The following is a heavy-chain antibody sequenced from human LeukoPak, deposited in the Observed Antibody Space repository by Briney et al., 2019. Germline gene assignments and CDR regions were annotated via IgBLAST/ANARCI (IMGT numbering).Heavy chain of an antibody. CDR2: INAYNGNT. CDR1: GYTFTSYG. V-gene: IGHV1-18*01. CDR3: ARAPVIMIFGVAKSSDY. J-gene: IGHJ4*02. D-gene: IGHD3-3*01. Sequence: GASVKVSCKASGYTFTSYGISWVRQAPGQGLEWMGWINAYNGNTNYAQKFQGRVTMTTDTSTSTAYMELRSLRSDATAVYYCARAPVIMIFGVAKSSDYWGQGTLVTVSS.